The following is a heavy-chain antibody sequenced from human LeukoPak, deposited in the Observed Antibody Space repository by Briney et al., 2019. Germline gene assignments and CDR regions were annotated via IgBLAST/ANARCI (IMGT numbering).Heavy chain of an antibody. Sequence: GRSLRLSCAASGFTFSSYATHWVRQAPGKGLEWVAVISYDGSNKYYADSVKGRFTISRDNSKNTLYLQMNSLRAEDTAVYYCARGSPCSGGSCRDYYYYYGMDVWGKGTTVTVSS. V-gene: IGHV3-30*04. CDR1: GFTFSSYA. J-gene: IGHJ6*04. CDR2: ISYDGSNK. CDR3: ARGSPCSGGSCRDYYYYYGMDV. D-gene: IGHD2-15*01.